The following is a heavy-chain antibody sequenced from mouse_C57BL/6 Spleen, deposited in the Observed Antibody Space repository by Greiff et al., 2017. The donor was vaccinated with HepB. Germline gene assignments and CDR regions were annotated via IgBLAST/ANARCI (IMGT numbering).Heavy chain of an antibody. J-gene: IGHJ3*01. CDR1: GFTFSNYW. CDR2: IRLKSDNYAT. V-gene: IGHV6-3*01. Sequence: EVKLMDSGGGLVQPGGSMKLSCVASGFTFSNYWMNWVRQSPEKGLEWVAQIRLKSDNYATHYAESVKGRFTISRDDSKSSVYLQMNNLRAEDTGIYYCTRSPFAYWGQGTLVTVSA. CDR3: TRSPFAY.